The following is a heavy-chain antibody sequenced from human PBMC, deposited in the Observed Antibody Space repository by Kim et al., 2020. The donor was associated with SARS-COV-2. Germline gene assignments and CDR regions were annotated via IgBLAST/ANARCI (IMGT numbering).Heavy chain of an antibody. CDR2: ISWNSGSI. J-gene: IGHJ3*02. D-gene: IGHD3-9*01. Sequence: GGSLRLSCAASGFTFDDYALHWVRQAPGKGLEWVSGISWNSGSIAYADSVKGRFTISRDNAKNSLYLQMNSLRTDDTALYYCVRILRYFDWSLREDAFDIWGQGTMVTVSS. V-gene: IGHV3-9*01. CDR1: GFTFDDYA. CDR3: VRILRYFDWSLREDAFDI.